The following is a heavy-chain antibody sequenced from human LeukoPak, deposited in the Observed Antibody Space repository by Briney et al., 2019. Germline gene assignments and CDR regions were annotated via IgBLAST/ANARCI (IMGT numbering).Heavy chain of an antibody. CDR1: GFTFSNYG. CDR3: AKVGNYYDPSGYYDY. CDR2: ILFYGSDK. V-gene: IGHV3-30*02. J-gene: IGHJ4*02. Sequence: GRSLRLSCAASGFTFSNYGMHWVRQAPGKGLEWMSFILFYGSDKYYADSVKGRFTISRDNSKNTLYLQMNSLRTEDTAVYYCAKVGNYYDPSGYYDYWGQGTLVTVSS. D-gene: IGHD3-22*01.